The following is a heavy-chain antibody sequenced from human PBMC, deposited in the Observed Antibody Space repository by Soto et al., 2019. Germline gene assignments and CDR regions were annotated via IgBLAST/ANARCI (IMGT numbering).Heavy chain of an antibody. D-gene: IGHD2-15*01. CDR1: GGTFSSYA. CDR2: IIPIFGTA. Sequence: SVKVSCKASGGTFSSYAISWVRQAPGQGLEWMGGIIPIFGTANYAQKFQGRVTITADESTSTAYMELSSLRSEDTAVYYCAADPYHCSGADCYSIDLPGVSYNGMDVWGQGTSVTVSS. CDR3: AADPYHCSGADCYSIDLPGVSYNGMDV. J-gene: IGHJ6*02. V-gene: IGHV1-69*13.